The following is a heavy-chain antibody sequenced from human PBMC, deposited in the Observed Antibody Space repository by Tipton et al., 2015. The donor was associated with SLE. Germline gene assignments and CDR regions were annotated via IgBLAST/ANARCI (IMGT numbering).Heavy chain of an antibody. CDR1: RFTFSDYY. Sequence: QLVQSGGGLVKPGGSLRLSCAASRFTFSDYYMTWIRQPPGKGLEWVSYISSSGSTIYYADSVKGRFTISRDNANNSLYLQMHSLRAEDTAVYYCARHSEYQLLYFDCWGQGTLVTVSS. D-gene: IGHD2-2*01. J-gene: IGHJ4*02. CDR2: ISSSGSTI. V-gene: IGHV3-11*01. CDR3: ARHSEYQLLYFDC.